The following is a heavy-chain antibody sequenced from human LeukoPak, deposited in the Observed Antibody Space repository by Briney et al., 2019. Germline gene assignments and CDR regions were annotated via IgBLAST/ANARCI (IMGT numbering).Heavy chain of an antibody. CDR1: GFTFSTYW. D-gene: IGHD6-6*01. CDR2: IEQDGSQK. J-gene: IGHJ4*02. Sequence: PGGSLRLSCAASGFTFSTYWMTWVRQAPGKGLEWVTHIEQDGSQKSYVDSVKGRFTVSRDNAENSLYLQMSSLRAEDTAVYYCARLTQLARGRYWGQGTLVTVSS. V-gene: IGHV3-7*03. CDR3: ARLTQLARGRY.